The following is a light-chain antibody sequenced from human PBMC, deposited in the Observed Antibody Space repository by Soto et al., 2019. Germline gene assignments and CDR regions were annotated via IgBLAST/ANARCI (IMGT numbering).Light chain of an antibody. CDR1: QSISSSY. Sequence: EIVLTQSPGTLSLSPGERATLSCRASQSISSSYLAWYQQRPGQDPRLLIYGASSRATGIADRFSGSGSGTDFTLTISRLEPDDCAVYYCQQYGSSPSWTFGQGPKVESK. V-gene: IGKV3-20*01. CDR2: GAS. J-gene: IGKJ1*01. CDR3: QQYGSSPSWT.